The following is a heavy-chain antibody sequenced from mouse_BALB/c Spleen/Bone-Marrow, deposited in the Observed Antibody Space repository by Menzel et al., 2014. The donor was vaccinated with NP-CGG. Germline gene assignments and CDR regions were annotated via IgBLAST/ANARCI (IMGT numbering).Heavy chain of an antibody. CDR3: ASTYYGNPFAY. CDR2: ISNGGGST. V-gene: IGHV5-12*02. CDR1: GFTFSDYY. Sequence: EVKLVESGGGLVQPGGSLKLSCATSGFTFSDYYMYWVRQTPEKRLEWVAYISNGGGSTYYPDTVKGRFTISRDNAKNTLYLQMSRLKSEDTAMYYCASTYYGNPFAYWGQGTLVTVS. D-gene: IGHD2-10*01. J-gene: IGHJ3*01.